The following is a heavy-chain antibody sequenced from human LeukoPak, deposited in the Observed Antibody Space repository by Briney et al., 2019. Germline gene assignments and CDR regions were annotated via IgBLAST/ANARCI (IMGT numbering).Heavy chain of an antibody. CDR3: ASAAGWLRFDY. J-gene: IGHJ4*02. CDR1: GGSVSTYF. Sequence: SGTLSLTCTVSGGSVSTYFWSWIRQPPGKGLEWIGNIYYSGSTNYNPSLKSRVTISLDTSKNKFSLQLSSVTAADTAVYYCASAAGWLRFDYWGQGTLVTVSS. CDR2: IYYSGST. V-gene: IGHV4-59*08. D-gene: IGHD6-19*01.